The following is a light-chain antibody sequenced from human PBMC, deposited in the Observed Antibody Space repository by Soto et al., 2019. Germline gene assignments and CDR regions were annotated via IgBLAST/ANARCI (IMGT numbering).Light chain of an antibody. J-gene: IGKJ1*01. Sequence: QIPQSPSSLSAYVGDRVTITCRASQSISSYLNWYQQKPGKAPKLLIYAASSLQSGVPSRFSGSGSGTDFTLTISSLQPEDFATYYCQQSYSTLWTFGQGTKVDIK. CDR2: AAS. V-gene: IGKV1-39*01. CDR1: QSISSY. CDR3: QQSYSTLWT.